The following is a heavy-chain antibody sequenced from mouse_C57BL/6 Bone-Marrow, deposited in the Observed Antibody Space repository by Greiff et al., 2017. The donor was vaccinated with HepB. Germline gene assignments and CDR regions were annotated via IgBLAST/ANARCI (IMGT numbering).Heavy chain of an antibody. CDR1: GYTFTDYY. Sequence: EVQLQQSGPELVKPGASVKISCKASGYTFTDYYMNWVKQSHGKSLEWIGDINPNNGGTSYNQKFKGKATLTVDKSSSTAYMELRSLTSEDSAVYYCARADYYGSSYYFDYWGQGTTLTASS. CDR3: ARADYYGSSYYFDY. J-gene: IGHJ2*01. D-gene: IGHD1-1*01. CDR2: INPNNGGT. V-gene: IGHV1-26*01.